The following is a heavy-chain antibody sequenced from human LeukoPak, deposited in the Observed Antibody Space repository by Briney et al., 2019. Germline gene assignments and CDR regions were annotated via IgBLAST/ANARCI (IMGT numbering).Heavy chain of an antibody. V-gene: IGHV3-7*01. CDR3: ATSSNAPGNH. CDR2: IEEDGSAQ. J-gene: IGHJ5*02. CDR1: GFTFNGYW. Sequence: GGSLRLSCAASGFTFNGYWMSWVRQAPGKGLEWVANIEEDGSAQYYVGSVKGRFTISRDNAKNSLNLQMNSLRAEDTAVYYCATSSNAPGNHWGQGTLVTVSS. D-gene: IGHD2-2*01.